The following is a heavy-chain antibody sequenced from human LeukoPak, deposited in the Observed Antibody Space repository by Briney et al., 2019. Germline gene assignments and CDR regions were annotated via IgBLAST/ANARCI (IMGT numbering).Heavy chain of an antibody. CDR3: ATTAGGYYDLDHWFDP. V-gene: IGHV4-39*07. CDR2: IYYSGST. D-gene: IGHD3-22*01. CDR1: GGSISSSSYY. J-gene: IGHJ5*02. Sequence: SETLSLTCTVSGGSISSSSYYRGWIRQPPGKGLEWIGSIYYSGSTYYNPSLKSRVTISVDTSKNQFSLKLSSVTAADTAVYNCATTAGGYYDLDHWFDPWGQGTLVTVSS.